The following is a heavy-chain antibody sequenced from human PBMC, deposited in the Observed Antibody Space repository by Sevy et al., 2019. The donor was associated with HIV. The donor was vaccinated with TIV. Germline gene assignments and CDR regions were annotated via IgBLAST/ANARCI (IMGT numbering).Heavy chain of an antibody. CDR3: AADYGDYIRDAFDI. CDR1: GGSISSSGYY. V-gene: IGHV4-39*01. D-gene: IGHD4-17*01. CDR2: IYYSWST. Sequence: SETLSLTCTVSGGSISSSGYYWGWIRQPPGKGLEWIGSIYYSWSTYYHPSLKSRVTISVDTSKNQFSLKLSSVTAADTAVYYCAADYGDYIRDAFDIWGQGTMVTVSS. J-gene: IGHJ3*02.